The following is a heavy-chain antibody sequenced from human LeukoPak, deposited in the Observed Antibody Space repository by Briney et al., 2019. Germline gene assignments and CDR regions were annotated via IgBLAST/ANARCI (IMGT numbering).Heavy chain of an antibody. D-gene: IGHD3-22*01. CDR1: GYSINNGYY. CDR3: ASIYYYDSSGYQVDY. J-gene: IGHJ4*02. CDR2: IYHSGST. V-gene: IGHV4-38-2*02. Sequence: SETLSLTCTVSGYSINNGYYWGWIRQPPGKGLERIGSIYHSGSTYYKPSLKSRVTISVDTSKNQFSLKLSSVTAADTAVYYCASIYYYDSSGYQVDYWGQGTLVTVSS.